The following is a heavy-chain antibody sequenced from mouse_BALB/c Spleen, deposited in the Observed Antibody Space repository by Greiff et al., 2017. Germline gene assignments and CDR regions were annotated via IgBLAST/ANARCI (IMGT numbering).Heavy chain of an antibody. D-gene: IGHD2-1*01. CDR3: ARGGNYVFMDY. CDR2: INSNGGST. V-gene: IGHV5-6-3*01. J-gene: IGHJ4*01. Sequence: EVQGVESGGGLVQPGGSLKLSCAASGFTFSSYGMSWVRQTPDKRLELVATINSNGGSTYYPDSVKGRFTISRDNAKNTLYLQMSSLKSEDTAMYYCARGGNYVFMDYWGQGTSVTVSS. CDR1: GFTFSSYG.